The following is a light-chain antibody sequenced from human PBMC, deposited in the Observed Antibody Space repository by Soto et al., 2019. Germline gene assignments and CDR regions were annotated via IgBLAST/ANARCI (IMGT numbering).Light chain of an antibody. CDR3: QQYNNWPPYT. Sequence: EIVMAQSPATLSVSPGERATLSCRASQSVSSNLAWYQQKPGQAPRLLIYDASTRATGIPARFSGSGSGTEFTLTISSLQSEDSAVYYCQQYNNWPPYTFGQGTKLEIK. CDR1: QSVSSN. V-gene: IGKV3-15*01. J-gene: IGKJ2*01. CDR2: DAS.